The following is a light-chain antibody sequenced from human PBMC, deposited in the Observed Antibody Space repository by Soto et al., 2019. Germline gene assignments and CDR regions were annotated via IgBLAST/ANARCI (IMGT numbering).Light chain of an antibody. J-gene: IGKJ1*01. V-gene: IGKV1-39*01. CDR1: QSISSN. CDR3: QQSHSIPWT. Sequence: DIHMTQSPSSLSASVLDIVTITFLASQSISSNLNWYQQKPGKAPKLLIYAASNLQSGVPSTFSGSGSGTDFTLTISSLQPEDFATYYCQQSHSIPWTFGQGTKV. CDR2: AAS.